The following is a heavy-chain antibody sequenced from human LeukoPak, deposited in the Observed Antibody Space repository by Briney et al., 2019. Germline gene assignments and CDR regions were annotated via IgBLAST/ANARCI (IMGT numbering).Heavy chain of an antibody. V-gene: IGHV1-8*01. CDR1: GYTFTSYD. Sequence: ASVKVSCKTSGYTFTSYDINWVRQATGQGLEWLVWMSPNNGDAGYAQKFQGRVTMTRDTSTTTAYMELSALTSEDTAVYYCARTPPRTGHFNSWGQGALGTVSS. CDR3: ARTPPRTGHFNS. D-gene: IGHD7-27*01. J-gene: IGHJ4*02. CDR2: MSPNNGDA.